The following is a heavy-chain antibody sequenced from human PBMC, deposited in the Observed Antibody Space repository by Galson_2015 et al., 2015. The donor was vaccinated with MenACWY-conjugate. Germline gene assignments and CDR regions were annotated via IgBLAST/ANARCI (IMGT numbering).Heavy chain of an antibody. V-gene: IGHV2-5*05. CDR1: GFSLSTSGVG. J-gene: IGHJ4*02. Sequence: PALVKPTQTLTLTCTFSGFSLSTSGVGVGWIRQPPGKALEWLALIYWDDDKRYGPSLRSRLTITKDTSKNHVVLTMTNMDPVDTATYYCSRTGATPGDYWGQGTLVTVSS. CDR2: IYWDDDK. CDR3: SRTGATPGDY. D-gene: IGHD2-15*01.